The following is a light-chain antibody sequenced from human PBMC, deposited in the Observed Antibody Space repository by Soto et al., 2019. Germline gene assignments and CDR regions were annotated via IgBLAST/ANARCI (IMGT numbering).Light chain of an antibody. Sequence: IVLTQSPGTLSLSPGERATLSCRASQSIRTTYLAWYQQKPGQAPRLLIYGASSRATGIPDRFSGSGSGTDFTLTISRLETEDFAVYYCQQFDGSPRTFGQGTKVEIK. CDR2: GAS. CDR3: QQFDGSPRT. V-gene: IGKV3-20*01. J-gene: IGKJ1*01. CDR1: QSIRTTY.